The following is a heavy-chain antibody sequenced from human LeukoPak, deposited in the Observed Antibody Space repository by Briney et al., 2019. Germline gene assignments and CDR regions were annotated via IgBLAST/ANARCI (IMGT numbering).Heavy chain of an antibody. J-gene: IGHJ4*02. V-gene: IGHV3-23*01. CDR1: GFTFSSYA. Sequence: GGSLRLSCAASGFTFSSYAMRWFRQAPGKGLEWVSAISGSGGSTYYADSVKGRFTISRDNSKNTLYLQMNSLRAEDTAVYYCAKDLGLYGVGYFDYWGQGTLVTVSS. CDR3: AKDLGLYGVGYFDY. D-gene: IGHD3-16*01. CDR2: ISGSGGST.